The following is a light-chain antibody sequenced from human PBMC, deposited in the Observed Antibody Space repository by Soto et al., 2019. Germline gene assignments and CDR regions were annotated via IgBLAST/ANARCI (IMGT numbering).Light chain of an antibody. CDR1: QSISSY. CDR2: AAS. V-gene: IGKV1-39*01. CDR3: QQSYSLLT. J-gene: IGKJ4*01. Sequence: DIQMTQSPSSLSASVGDRVTITCRASQSISSYLNWYQQKPGKAPKLLIYAASSLQSGVPSRFSGSGSGTDFTLTISSLQPEDFATYYCQQSYSLLTFGGGTEVEIK.